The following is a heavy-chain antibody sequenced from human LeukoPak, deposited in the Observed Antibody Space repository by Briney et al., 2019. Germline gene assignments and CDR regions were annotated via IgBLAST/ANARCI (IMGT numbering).Heavy chain of an antibody. CDR2: ITSKARDYAT. V-gene: IGHV3-73*01. CDR1: GFIFSGYP. Sequence: GGSLRLSCAASGFIFSGYPVHWVRQTSGKGLEWVGRITSKARDYATAYAASVKGRFTVSRDDSRNTAYLQMNSLRTEDTAVYYCARGVPNSVYGLDVWGQGTTVTVSS. CDR3: ARGVPNSVYGLDV. D-gene: IGHD5/OR15-5a*01. J-gene: IGHJ6*02.